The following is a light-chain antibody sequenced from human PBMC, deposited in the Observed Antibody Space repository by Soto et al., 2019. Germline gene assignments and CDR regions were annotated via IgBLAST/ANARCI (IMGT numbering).Light chain of an antibody. CDR3: QTWGTGIQGV. Sequence: QPVLTQSPSASASLGASVKLTCSLSSGHSSNAIAWHQQRPQKGPRYLMKVKSDGSHTKGDGIPDRFSGSSSGTERHLIISSLQSEDEADYYCQTWGTGIQGVFGGGTKVTVL. V-gene: IGLV4-69*01. J-gene: IGLJ3*02. CDR2: VKSDGSH. CDR1: SGHSSNA.